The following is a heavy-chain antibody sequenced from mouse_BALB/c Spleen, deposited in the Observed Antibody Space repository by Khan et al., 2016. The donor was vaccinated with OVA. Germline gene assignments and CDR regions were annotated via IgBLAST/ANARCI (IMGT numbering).Heavy chain of an antibody. CDR2: INPHIGET. D-gene: IGHD1-1*01. Sequence: EVELVESGPELVKPGASVKISCKASGYSFTGYFMNWVMQSHGKSLEWIGRINPHIGETFYNQKFKDKATLTVDESSSTAHMELRSLASEDSAVYYCARSYRSDFDYWCRGAALTVSA. J-gene: IGHJ2*01. CDR3: ARSYRSDFDY. CDR1: GYSFTGYF. V-gene: IGHV1-20*02.